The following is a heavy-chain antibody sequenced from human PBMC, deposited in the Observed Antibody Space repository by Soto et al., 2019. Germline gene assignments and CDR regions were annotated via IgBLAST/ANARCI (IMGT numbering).Heavy chain of an antibody. Sequence: PGGSVRLSCAASGFTFGSYWRHWVRQTQGKGLVWVSSINTDGSGTNYADSVKGRFTISRDNAKNTLYLQMNNLRAEDTAVYYCERSFDYWGQGTLVTVSS. J-gene: IGHJ4*02. CDR2: INTDGSGT. CDR1: GFTFGSYW. CDR3: ERSFDY. V-gene: IGHV3-74*01.